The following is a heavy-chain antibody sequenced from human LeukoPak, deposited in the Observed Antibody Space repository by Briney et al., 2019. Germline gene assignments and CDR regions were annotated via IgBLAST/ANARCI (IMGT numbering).Heavy chain of an antibody. J-gene: IGHJ4*02. CDR1: GYSISSSNW. D-gene: IGHD6-13*01. CDR3: ARTPSRGDFDY. CDR2: IYYSGST. V-gene: IGHV4-28*01. Sequence: SETLSLTCAVSGYSISSSNWWCWIRQPPGKGLEWIGYIYYSGSTYYNPSLKSRVTMSVDTSKNQFSLKLSSVTAVDTAVYYCARTPSRGDFDYWGQGTLVTVSS.